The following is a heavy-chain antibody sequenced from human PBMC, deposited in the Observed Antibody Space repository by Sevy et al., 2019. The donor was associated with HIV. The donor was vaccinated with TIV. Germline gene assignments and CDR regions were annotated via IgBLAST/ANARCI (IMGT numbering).Heavy chain of an antibody. CDR1: GFTFSDYY. V-gene: IGHV3-7*01. J-gene: IGHJ4*02. CDR3: ARELWPGDY. Sequence: GGSLRLSCAASGFTFSDYYMGWVRKAPGKGLEWMANINQDGSQKNYVDSVKGRFTISRDNAKNSVSLQMNSLRFDDTAIYYCARELWPGDYWGQGTLVTVSS. D-gene: IGHD2-21*01. CDR2: INQDGSQK.